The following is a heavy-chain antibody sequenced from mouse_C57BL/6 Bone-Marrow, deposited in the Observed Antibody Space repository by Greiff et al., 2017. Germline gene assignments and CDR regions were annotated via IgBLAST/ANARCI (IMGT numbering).Heavy chain of an antibody. CDR3: ARKGPYDYESYWYFDV. Sequence: VQLQQSGAELVKPGASVKMSCEASGYTFTSYWITWVKQRPGQGLEWIGDIYPGSGSTNYNEKFKSKATLTVDTSSSTAYMQLSSLTSEDSAVYYCARKGPYDYESYWYFDVWGTGTTVTVSS. CDR1: GYTFTSYW. CDR2: IYPGSGST. D-gene: IGHD2-4*01. J-gene: IGHJ1*03. V-gene: IGHV1-55*01.